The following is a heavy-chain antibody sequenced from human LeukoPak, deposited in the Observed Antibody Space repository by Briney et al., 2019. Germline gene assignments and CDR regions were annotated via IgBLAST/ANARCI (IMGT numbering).Heavy chain of an antibody. D-gene: IGHD3-22*01. CDR1: GFTFSSYS. V-gene: IGHV3-21*01. CDR2: ISSSSSYI. Sequence: PGGSLRLSCAASGFTFSSYSMNWVRQAPGKGLEWVSSISSSSSYIYYADSVNGRFTISRDNAKNSLYLQMHSLRAEDTAVYYCARDSTPYYYDSSGDAFDIWGQGTMVTVSS. J-gene: IGHJ3*02. CDR3: ARDSTPYYYDSSGDAFDI.